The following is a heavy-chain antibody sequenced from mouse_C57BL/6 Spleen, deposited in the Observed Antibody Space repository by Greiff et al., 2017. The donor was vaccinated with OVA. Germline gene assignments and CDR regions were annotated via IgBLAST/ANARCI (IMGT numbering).Heavy chain of an antibody. CDR1: GYTFTSYW. CDR2: IDPSDSYT. CDR3: ARSDYALYYFDY. V-gene: IGHV1-69*01. Sequence: QVQLQQPGAELVMPGASVKLSCKASGYTFTSYWMPWVKQRPGQGLEWIGEIDPSDSYTNYNQKFKGKSTLTVDKSSSTAYMQLSSLTAEDSAVYYCARSDYALYYFDYWGQGTTLTVSS. D-gene: IGHD1-1*01. J-gene: IGHJ2*01.